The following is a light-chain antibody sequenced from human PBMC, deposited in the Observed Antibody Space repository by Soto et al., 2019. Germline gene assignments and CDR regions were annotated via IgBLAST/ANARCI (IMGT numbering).Light chain of an antibody. CDR1: QSVSSN. J-gene: IGKJ2*01. V-gene: IGKV3-15*01. CDR2: DAS. CDR3: QQYNNWPYT. Sequence: EIVMTQSPATLSVSPGERATLSCRASQSVSSNLAWYQQKPGQAPRLRIYDASTRATVIPARFSGSGSGTEFTLTISSLQSEDFAVYYSQQYNNWPYTFGQGTKLEIK.